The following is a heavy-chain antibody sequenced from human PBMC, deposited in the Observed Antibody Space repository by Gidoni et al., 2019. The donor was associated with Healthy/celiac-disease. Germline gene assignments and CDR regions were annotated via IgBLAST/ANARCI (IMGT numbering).Heavy chain of an antibody. J-gene: IGHJ6*02. V-gene: IGHV3-48*03. Sequence: EVQLVESGGGLVQPGGSLRLSCAASGFTFSSYEMNWVRQAPGKGLEWVSYISSSGSTIYYADSVKGRFTISRDNAKNSLYLQMNSLRAEDTAVYYCARVGSSYYYYYGMDVWGQGTTVTVSS. CDR1: GFTFSSYE. D-gene: IGHD6-6*01. CDR2: ISSSGSTI. CDR3: ARVGSSYYYYYGMDV.